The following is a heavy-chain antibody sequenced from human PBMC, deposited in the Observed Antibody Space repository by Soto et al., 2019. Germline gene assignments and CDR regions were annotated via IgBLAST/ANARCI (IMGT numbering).Heavy chain of an antibody. CDR3: TRPIVVVPAATGDYYYGMDV. CDR2: IRSKANSYAT. V-gene: IGHV3-73*01. CDR1: GFTFSGSA. J-gene: IGHJ6*02. Sequence: GGSLRLSCAASGFTFSGSAMHWVRQASGKGLEWVGRIRSKANSYATAYAASVKGRFTISRDDSKNTAYLQMNSLKTEDTAVYYCTRPIVVVPAATGDYYYGMDVWGQGTTVTVSS. D-gene: IGHD2-2*01.